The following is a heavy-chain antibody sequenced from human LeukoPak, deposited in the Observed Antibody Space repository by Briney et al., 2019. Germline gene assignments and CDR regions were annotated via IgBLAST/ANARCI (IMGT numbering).Heavy chain of an antibody. V-gene: IGHV7-4-1*02. CDR1: GYTFTSYA. D-gene: IGHD3-10*01. CDR2: INTNTGNP. Sequence: ASVKVSCKASGYTFTSYAMNWVRQAPGQGLEWMGWINTNTGNPTYAQGFTGRFVFSLDTSVSTAYLQISSLKAEDTAVYYCARDLFITMVRGVPKPVDYWGQGTLVTVSS. J-gene: IGHJ4*02. CDR3: ARDLFITMVRGVPKPVDY.